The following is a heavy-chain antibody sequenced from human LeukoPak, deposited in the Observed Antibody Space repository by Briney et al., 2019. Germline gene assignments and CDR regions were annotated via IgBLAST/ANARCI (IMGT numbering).Heavy chain of an antibody. CDR1: GFTFSSHG. V-gene: IGHV3-23*01. Sequence: GGSLRLSCAASGFTFSSHGMSWVRQAPGKGLEWVSAISDSGDSTYYADSVKGRFTISRHNSKNTLYLQLNSLRAEDTAVYYCAKVGYLCGLGVFFLGWFGPWGQGPLVTV. CDR3: AKVGYLCGLGVFFLGWFGP. D-gene: IGHD3-16*01. J-gene: IGHJ5*02. CDR2: ISDSGDST.